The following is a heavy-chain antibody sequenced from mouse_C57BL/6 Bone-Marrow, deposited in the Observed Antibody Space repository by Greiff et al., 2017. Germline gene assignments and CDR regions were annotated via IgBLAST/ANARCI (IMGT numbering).Heavy chain of an antibody. Sequence: VQLPQPGAELVKPGASVKLSCKASGYTFTSYWMHWVPPRPGQGLEWIGMIHPNSGSTNYNEKFTSKATLTVDKSSSTAYMQLSSLTSEDSAVYYCANRPFAYWGQGTLVTVSA. CDR3: ANRPFAY. J-gene: IGHJ3*01. CDR2: IHPNSGST. CDR1: GYTFTSYW. V-gene: IGHV1-64*01. D-gene: IGHD2-14*01.